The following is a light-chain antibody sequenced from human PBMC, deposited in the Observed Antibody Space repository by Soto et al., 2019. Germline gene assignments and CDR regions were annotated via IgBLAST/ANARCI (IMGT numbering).Light chain of an antibody. V-gene: IGLV2-14*01. CDR2: EVS. CDR1: SXDVGGYNY. CDR3: SSYTSSSTYV. J-gene: IGLJ1*01. Sequence: QSALTQPASVSGSLGQSITISCTGTSXDVGGYNYVSWYQQHPGEAPKLMIYEVSYRPSGVSNRFSGSKSGNTASLTISGLQVEDEADYYCSSYTSSSTYVFGGGTKVTVL.